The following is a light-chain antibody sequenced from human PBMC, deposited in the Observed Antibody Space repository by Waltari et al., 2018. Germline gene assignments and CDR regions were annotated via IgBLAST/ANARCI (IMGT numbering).Light chain of an antibody. CDR3: QQSDGIPFT. J-gene: IGKJ2*01. CDR1: QSVGRF. V-gene: IGKV1-39*01. CDR2: KTS. Sequence: DIKMTQSPSSLSASVGDTVTITCRASQSVGRFLNWYQQRPGGAPNLLIYKTSNLQGGVPSRFSGSGSGTDFTLTIDSLQPEDFATYYCQQSDGIPFTFGPGT.